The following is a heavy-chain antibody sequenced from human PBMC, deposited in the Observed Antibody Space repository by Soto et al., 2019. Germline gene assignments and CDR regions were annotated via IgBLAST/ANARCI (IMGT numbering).Heavy chain of an antibody. CDR3: ARGDSSSSGNFDY. Sequence: SVKVSCKASGGTFSSYAISWVRQAPGQGLEWMGGIIPIFGTANYAQKFQGRVTITADESTSTAYMELSSLRSEDTAVYYCARGDSSSSGNFDYWGQGTLVTVSS. D-gene: IGHD6-6*01. J-gene: IGHJ4*02. CDR2: IIPIFGTA. CDR1: GGTFSSYA. V-gene: IGHV1-69*13.